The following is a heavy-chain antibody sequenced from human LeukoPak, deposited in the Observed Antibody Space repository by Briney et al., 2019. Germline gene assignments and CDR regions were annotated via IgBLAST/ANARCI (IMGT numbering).Heavy chain of an antibody. Sequence: PGGSLRLSCAASGFTFSSYSMNWVRQAPGKGLEWVSSISSSSSYIFYADSVKGRFTISRDNAKSSLYLQMNSLRAEDTALYYCARDGFCSGATCYSGFYGGAFDIWGQGTVVTVSP. V-gene: IGHV3-21*01. CDR1: GFTFSSYS. CDR2: ISSSSSYI. CDR3: ARDGFCSGATCYSGFYGGAFDI. D-gene: IGHD2-15*01. J-gene: IGHJ3*02.